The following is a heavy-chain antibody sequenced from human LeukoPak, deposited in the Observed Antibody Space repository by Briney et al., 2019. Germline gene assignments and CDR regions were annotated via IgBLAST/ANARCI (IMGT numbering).Heavy chain of an antibody. V-gene: IGHV1-2*02. J-gene: IGHJ4*02. Sequence: ASVKVSCKSSGYTFTGYHIHWVRQAPGQGLEWMGWINPNSGGTYYAQKFQGRVTMTRDTSISTAYMELSRLRSDDTAVYYCARGFSSSWYSCWGQGTLVTVSS. CDR1: GYTFTGYH. CDR2: INPNSGGT. CDR3: ARGFSSSWYSC. D-gene: IGHD6-13*01.